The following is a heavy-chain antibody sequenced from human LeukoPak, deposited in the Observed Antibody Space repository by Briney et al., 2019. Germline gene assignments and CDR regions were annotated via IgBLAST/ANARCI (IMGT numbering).Heavy chain of an antibody. CDR2: IYHSGST. J-gene: IGHJ5*02. V-gene: IGHV4-38-2*01. D-gene: IGHD4-17*01. CDR1: GYSISSGYY. CDR3: ARVRLSTVMNLPFDP. Sequence: SETLSLTCAVSGYSISSGYYWGWIRRPPGKGLEWIGNIYHSGSTYYNPSLKSRVTISVDTSKNQFSLKLRSVTAADTAVYYCARVRLSTVMNLPFDPWGQGTLVTVSS.